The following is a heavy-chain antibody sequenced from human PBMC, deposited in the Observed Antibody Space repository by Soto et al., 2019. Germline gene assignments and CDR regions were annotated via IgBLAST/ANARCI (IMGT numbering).Heavy chain of an antibody. V-gene: IGHV1-8*01. D-gene: IGHD3-16*01. CDR3: AIMITFGGVINLMPFDY. Sequence: QVQLVQSGAEVKKPGASVKVSCKASEYTLPSYDINWVRQATGQGLVWTDWMNLNIGNTGYAQKFQDRVTMTRNTSISTAYMELSSLRSEDTAVYYCAIMITFGGVINLMPFDYWGQGTLVTVSS. J-gene: IGHJ4*02. CDR2: MNLNIGNT. CDR1: EYTLPSYD.